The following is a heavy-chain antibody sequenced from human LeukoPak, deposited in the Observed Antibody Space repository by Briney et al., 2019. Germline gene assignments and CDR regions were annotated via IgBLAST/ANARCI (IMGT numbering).Heavy chain of an antibody. V-gene: IGHV4-59*08. Sequence: SETLSLTCTVSGASFSHYYWSWIRQPPGKGLEWIGYIYYSGSANYNPSLKSRVTISVDTSKNQFSLKLSSVTAADTAVYYCASSPVYGPRYFDYWGQGTLVTVSS. D-gene: IGHD3-10*01. CDR2: IYYSGSA. CDR3: ASSPVYGPRYFDY. J-gene: IGHJ4*02. CDR1: GASFSHYY.